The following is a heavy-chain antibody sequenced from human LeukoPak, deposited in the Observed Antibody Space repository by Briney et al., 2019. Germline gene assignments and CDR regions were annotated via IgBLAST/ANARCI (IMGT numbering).Heavy chain of an antibody. J-gene: IGHJ4*02. CDR2: INHSGST. CDR3: ARGLPSSGSYLRYFDY. Sequence: SGTLSLTCAVYGGSFSGYYWSWIRQPPGKGLEWIGEINHSGSTNYNPSLKSRVTISVDTSKNQFSLKLSSVTAADTAVYYCARGLPSSGSYLRYFDYWGQGTLVTVSS. CDR1: GGSFSGYY. V-gene: IGHV4-34*01. D-gene: IGHD1-26*01.